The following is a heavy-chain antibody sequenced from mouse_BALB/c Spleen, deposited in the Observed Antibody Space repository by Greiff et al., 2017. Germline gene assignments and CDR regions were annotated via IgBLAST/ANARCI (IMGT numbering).Heavy chain of an antibody. CDR1: GYTFTDYW. CDR2: IDTSDSYT. Sequence: VQLQQPGAELVMPGASVKMSCKASGYTFTDYWMHWVKQRPGQGLEWIGAIDTSDSYTSYNQKFKGKATLTVDESSSTAYMQLSSLTSEDSAVYYCARALRPNAMDYWGQGTSVTVSS. D-gene: IGHD2-4*01. CDR3: ARALRPNAMDY. V-gene: IGHV1-69*01. J-gene: IGHJ4*01.